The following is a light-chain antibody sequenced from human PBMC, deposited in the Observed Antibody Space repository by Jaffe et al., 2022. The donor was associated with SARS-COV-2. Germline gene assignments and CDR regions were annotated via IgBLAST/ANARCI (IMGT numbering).Light chain of an antibody. CDR3: YSYTGNNNLI. Sequence: QSALTQPPSASGSPGQSVAISCTGTSSVLGNNHVSWYQQYPGKAPKLMIYEVSERPSGVPDRFSGSKSGNTASLTVSGLQADDEADYYCYSYTGNNNLIFGGGTKLTVL. CDR2: EVS. J-gene: IGLJ2*01. V-gene: IGLV2-8*01. CDR1: SSVLGNNH.